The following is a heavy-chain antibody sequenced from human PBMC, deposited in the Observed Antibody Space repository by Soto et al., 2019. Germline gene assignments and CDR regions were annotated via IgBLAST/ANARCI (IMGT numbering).Heavy chain of an antibody. V-gene: IGHV4-59*12. J-gene: IGHJ4*02. CDR2: IYYSGST. D-gene: IGHD2-8*02. Sequence: PSETLSLTCTVSGGFISSYYWSWIRQPPGKGLEWIGYIYYSGSTYYNPSLKSRVTISVDRSKNQFSLKLSSVTAADTAVYYCARDKITGLFDYWGQGTLVTVS. CDR3: ARDKITGLFDY. CDR1: GGFISSYY.